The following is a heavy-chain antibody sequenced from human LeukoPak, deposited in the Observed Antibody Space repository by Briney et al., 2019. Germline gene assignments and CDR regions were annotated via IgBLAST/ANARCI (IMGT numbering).Heavy chain of an antibody. Sequence: GGSLRLSCAASGFTFSSYWMSWVRHAPGKGLEWVSNIKQDGSEKYYVDSVKGRFTISRDNAKNSLYLQMNSLRAEDTAVYYCARVGPLPTTGNWFDPWGQGTLVTVSS. CDR3: ARVGPLPTTGNWFDP. CDR1: GFTFSSYW. D-gene: IGHD1-1*01. V-gene: IGHV3-7*01. CDR2: IKQDGSEK. J-gene: IGHJ5*02.